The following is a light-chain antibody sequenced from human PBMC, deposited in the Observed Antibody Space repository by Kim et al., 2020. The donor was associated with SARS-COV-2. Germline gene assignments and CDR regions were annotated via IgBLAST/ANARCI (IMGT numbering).Light chain of an antibody. CDR2: DTN. Sequence: PGGTVTLTCASSTGAVTRGHLPYWFQQKPGQAPTTLIYDTNNKHSLTPARFSGSLLGDKAALTLSGAQHEDEADYYCLLFYSGPRVFGGGTQLTVL. CDR1: TGAVTRGHL. J-gene: IGLJ3*02. CDR3: LLFYSGPRV. V-gene: IGLV7-46*01.